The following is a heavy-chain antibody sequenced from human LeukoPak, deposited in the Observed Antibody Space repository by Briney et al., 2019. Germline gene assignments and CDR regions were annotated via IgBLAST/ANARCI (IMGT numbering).Heavy chain of an antibody. Sequence: GGSLRLSCAGSGFIFSHYGINWVRQAPGKGLEWVSSISSSSDYIYYADSVKGRFTISRDNAKNLLYLQMNSLRAEDTAVYYCARDYPYSYYMNVWGNGTTVTVSS. D-gene: IGHD4-11*01. CDR1: GFIFSHYG. J-gene: IGHJ6*03. CDR2: ISSSSDYI. V-gene: IGHV3-21*01. CDR3: ARDYPYSYYMNV.